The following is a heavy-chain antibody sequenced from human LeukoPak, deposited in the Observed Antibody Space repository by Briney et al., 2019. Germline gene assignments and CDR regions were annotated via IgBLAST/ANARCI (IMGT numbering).Heavy chain of an antibody. Sequence: EPGGSLRLSCVASGLTFSSNSMSWVRQPPGMGLEWVSGISVSGITVYADSVKGRLTISRDNSKNTLYLQMNNLRAEDTALYYCAKGFSVRGRFDPWGQGTQVTVSS. CDR2: ISVSGIT. CDR3: AKGFSVRGRFDP. J-gene: IGHJ5*02. D-gene: IGHD2-15*01. CDR1: GLTFSSNS. V-gene: IGHV3-23*01.